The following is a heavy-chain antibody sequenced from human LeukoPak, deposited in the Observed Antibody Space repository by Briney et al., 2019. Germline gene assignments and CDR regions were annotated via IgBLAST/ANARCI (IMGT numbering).Heavy chain of an antibody. CDR2: ISGGGGST. J-gene: IGHJ4*02. D-gene: IGHD1-26*01. V-gene: IGHV3-23*01. Sequence: PGGSLRLSCAASGFTFSSYWMNWVRQAPGKGLEWVSTISGGGGSTYYADSVKGRFTTSRDNSKNTLYLQVNSLRAEDTAVYYCAKGGKWDVTPFDYWGQGTLVTVSS. CDR3: AKGGKWDVTPFDY. CDR1: GFTFSSYW.